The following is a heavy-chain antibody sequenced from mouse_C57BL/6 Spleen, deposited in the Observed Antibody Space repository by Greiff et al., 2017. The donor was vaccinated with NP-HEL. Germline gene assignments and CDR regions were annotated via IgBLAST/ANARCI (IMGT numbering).Heavy chain of an antibody. CDR2: IDPSDSET. J-gene: IGHJ2*01. CDR3: ARVRYYGSSPYFDY. D-gene: IGHD1-1*01. CDR1: GYTFTSYW. Sequence: QVQLKEPGAELVRPGSSVKLSCKASGYTFTSYWMHWVKQRPIQGLEWIGNIDPSDSETHYNQKFKDKATLTVDKSSSTAYMQLSSLTSEDSAVYYCARVRYYGSSPYFDYWGQGTTLTVSS. V-gene: IGHV1-52*01.